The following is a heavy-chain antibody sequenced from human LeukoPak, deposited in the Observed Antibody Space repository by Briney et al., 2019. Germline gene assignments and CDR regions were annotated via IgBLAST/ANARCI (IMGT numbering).Heavy chain of an antibody. CDR2: IYPDDSDT. D-gene: IGHD6-19*01. V-gene: IGHV5-51*01. J-gene: IGHJ2*01. CDR3: ARRAGSLWYFDV. Sequence: GESLKISCHGSGYNFNTYWLAWVRQMPGKGLEWMGIIYPDDSDTRYSPSFQGQVTISADKSITTAYLQWSSLKASDTAIYYCARRAGSLWYFDVWGRGTLVTVSS. CDR1: GYNFNTYW.